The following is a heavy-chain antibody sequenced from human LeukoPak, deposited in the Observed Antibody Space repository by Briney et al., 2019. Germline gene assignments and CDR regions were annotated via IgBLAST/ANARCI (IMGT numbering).Heavy chain of an antibody. CDR3: ARAGDGFDY. V-gene: IGHV3-9*01. Sequence: GGSLRLPCAASGFTFDDYAMHWVRQAPGKGLEWVSGISWNSGSIGYADSVKGRFTISRDNAKNSLYLQMNSLRAEDTAVYYCARAGDGFDYWGQGTLVTVSS. CDR1: GFTFDDYA. D-gene: IGHD3-10*01. CDR2: ISWNSGSI. J-gene: IGHJ4*02.